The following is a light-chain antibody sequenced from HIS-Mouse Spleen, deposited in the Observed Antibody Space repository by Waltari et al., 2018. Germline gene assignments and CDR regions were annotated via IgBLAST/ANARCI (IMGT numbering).Light chain of an antibody. CDR3: QQYNNWPFT. J-gene: IGKJ3*01. CDR1: QSVSSN. V-gene: IGKV3-15*01. CDR2: GAS. Sequence: EIVMTQSPATLSVSPGERATLSCSASQSVSSNLAWYQQKPGQAPRLLIYGASTRATGIPARFSGSGSGTEWTLTISSMQSEDFAVYYCQQYNNWPFTFGPGTKVDIK.